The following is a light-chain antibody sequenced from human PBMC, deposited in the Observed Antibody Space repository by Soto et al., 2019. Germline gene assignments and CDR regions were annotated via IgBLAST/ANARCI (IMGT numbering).Light chain of an antibody. CDR1: QSVDTTF. Sequence: EIVLTQSPGSLSLSPGQRAILSCRASQSVDTTFFAWYQKKPGQAPRLLIQGASKRATGIPDRFSGSGSGTDFTLIISRLEPEDFAVYYCQQYMSSVTFGQGTNVEIK. CDR2: GAS. J-gene: IGKJ1*01. CDR3: QQYMSSVT. V-gene: IGKV3-20*01.